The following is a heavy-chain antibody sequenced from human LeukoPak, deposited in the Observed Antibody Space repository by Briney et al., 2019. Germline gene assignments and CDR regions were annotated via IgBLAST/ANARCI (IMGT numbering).Heavy chain of an antibody. CDR2: IYSGGST. Sequence: GGSLRLSCAASGFTVSSNYMSWVRQAPGKGLEWVSVIYSGGSTYYADSVKGRFTISRDNSKNTLYLQMNSLRAEDTAVYYCAREEPYCSSTSCHRGYYYYYMDVWGKGTTVTVSS. CDR1: GFTVSSNY. V-gene: IGHV3-53*01. J-gene: IGHJ6*03. CDR3: AREEPYCSSTSCHRGYYYYYMDV. D-gene: IGHD2-2*01.